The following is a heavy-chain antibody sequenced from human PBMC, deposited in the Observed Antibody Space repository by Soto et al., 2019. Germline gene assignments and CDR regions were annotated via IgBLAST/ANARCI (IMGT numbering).Heavy chain of an antibody. D-gene: IGHD3-10*01. V-gene: IGHV4-30-4*01. Sequence: SETLSLTCTVSGGSISSGGYYWSWIRQPPGKGLEWIGYIYYSGSTYYNPSLKSRVTISVDTSKNQFSLKLSSVTAADTAVYYCARTIWGGYYGMDVWGQGTTVTVSS. CDR3: ARTIWGGYYGMDV. J-gene: IGHJ6*02. CDR2: IYYSGST. CDR1: GGSISSGGYY.